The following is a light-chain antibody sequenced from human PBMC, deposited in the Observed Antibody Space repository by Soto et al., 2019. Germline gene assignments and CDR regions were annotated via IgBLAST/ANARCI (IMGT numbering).Light chain of an antibody. CDR3: QQRYSSPPT. Sequence: DIQMTQSPSSLSASVEDRVIITCRASQSISNHLNWYQQKPGKAPKLLIFAASSLQSGVPSRFSGSRSGPDFTLTISSLQHEYFATYYCQQRYSSPPTFLQGTKVDIK. J-gene: IGKJ1*01. CDR2: AAS. CDR1: QSISNH. V-gene: IGKV1-39*01.